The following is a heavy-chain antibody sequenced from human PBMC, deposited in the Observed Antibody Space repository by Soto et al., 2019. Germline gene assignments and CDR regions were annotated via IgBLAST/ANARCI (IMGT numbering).Heavy chain of an antibody. CDR1: GGTFSSYS. CDR3: ARDGGRHSGGSAY. CDR2: IIPIFGTA. D-gene: IGHD3-16*01. J-gene: IGHJ1*01. Sequence: QVQLVQSGAEVKKPGSSVKVSCKASGGTFSSYSINWVRQAPGQGLEWMGEIIPIFGTANYAQKFQGRVTITADESTGAADMELGSLGSEDTAVDSCARDGGRHSGGSAYWGQCTLVTVSS. V-gene: IGHV1-69*01.